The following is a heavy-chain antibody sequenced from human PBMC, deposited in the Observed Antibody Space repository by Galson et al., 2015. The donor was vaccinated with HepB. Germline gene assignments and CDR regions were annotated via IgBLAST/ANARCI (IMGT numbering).Heavy chain of an antibody. J-gene: IGHJ3*02. CDR1: GFTFSSYA. V-gene: IGHV3-30-3*01. D-gene: IGHD5-18*01. CDR2: ISYDGSNK. Sequence: SLRLSCAASGFTFSSYAMHWVRQAPGKGLEWVAVISYDGSNKYYADSVKGRFTISRDNSKNTLYLQMNSLRAEDTAVYYCAREQRHTAMATGHDAFDIWGQGTMVTVSS. CDR3: AREQRHTAMATGHDAFDI.